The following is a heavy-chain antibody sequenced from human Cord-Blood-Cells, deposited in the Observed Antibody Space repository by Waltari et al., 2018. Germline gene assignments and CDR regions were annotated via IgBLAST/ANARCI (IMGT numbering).Heavy chain of an antibody. D-gene: IGHD3-3*01. CDR3: ASYDFWSGYYAC. V-gene: IGHV4-59*01. CDR2: IYYSGST. J-gene: IGHJ4*02. CDR1: GGSISSYY. Sequence: QVQLQESGPGLVKPSETLSLTCTVPGGSISSYYWSWIRQPPGKGLEWIGYIYYSGSTNYNPSLKSRVTISVDTSKNQFSLKLSSVTAADTAVYYCASYDFWSGYYACWGQGTLVTVSS.